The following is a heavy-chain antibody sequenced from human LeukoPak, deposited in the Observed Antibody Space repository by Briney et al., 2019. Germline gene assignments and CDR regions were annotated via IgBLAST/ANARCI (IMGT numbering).Heavy chain of an antibody. Sequence: PSETLSLTCTVSDDSISDYYRGWIRQPPGKGLEWIGYIYYSGSTNYNPSLKSRVTISVDTSKNQFSLKLSSVTAADTAVYYCARAQCSGGSCYQTDDYYYYYGMDVWGQGTTVTASS. J-gene: IGHJ6*02. CDR1: DDSISDYY. D-gene: IGHD2-15*01. CDR2: IYYSGST. V-gene: IGHV4-59*01. CDR3: ARAQCSGGSCYQTDDYYYYYGMDV.